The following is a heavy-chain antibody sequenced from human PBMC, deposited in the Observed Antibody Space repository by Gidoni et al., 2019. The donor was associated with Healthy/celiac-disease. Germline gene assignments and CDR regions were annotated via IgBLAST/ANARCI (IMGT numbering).Heavy chain of an antibody. CDR1: GGSISSYY. V-gene: IGHV4-59*01. CDR2: IYYSGST. D-gene: IGHD1-1*01. Sequence: QVQLQEAGPGRWETSEALSLTGTASGGSISSYYWSWIRQPHGKGLEWIAYIYYSGSTNYNPSLKRRVTISVDTSKNQFSLQLSSVTAADTAVYYCARTGRWLPDAFDIWGQVTMVTVSS. CDR3: ARTGRWLPDAFDI. J-gene: IGHJ3*02.